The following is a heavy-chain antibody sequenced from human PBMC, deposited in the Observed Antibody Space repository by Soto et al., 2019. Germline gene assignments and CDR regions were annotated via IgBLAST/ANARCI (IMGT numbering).Heavy chain of an antibody. V-gene: IGHV1-8*01. CDR2: MNPNSGNT. D-gene: IGHD3-9*01. J-gene: IGHJ6*03. Sequence: ASVKVSCKASGYTFTSYDINWVRQATGQGLEWMGWMNPNSGNTGYAQKFQGRVTMTRNTSISTAYMELSSLRSEDTAVYYCARGAMGLRYFDWFSQYYLDVWGKGTTVTVSS. CDR3: ARGAMGLRYFDWFSQYYLDV. CDR1: GYTFTSYD.